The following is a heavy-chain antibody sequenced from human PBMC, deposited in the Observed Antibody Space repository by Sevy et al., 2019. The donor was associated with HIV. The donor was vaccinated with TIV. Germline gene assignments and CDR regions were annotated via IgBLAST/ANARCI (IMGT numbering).Heavy chain of an antibody. CDR3: ARDPPVSNDYSGNSLLGAWFDP. J-gene: IGHJ5*02. D-gene: IGHD4-4*01. Sequence: ASVKVSCKASGGTFSSYAISWVRQAPGQGLEWMGGIIPIFGTANYSQKFQGRVTITADESTSTAYMELSSLRSEDTAVYYCARDPPVSNDYSGNSLLGAWFDPWGQGTLVTVSS. CDR2: IIPIFGTA. CDR1: GGTFSSYA. V-gene: IGHV1-69*13.